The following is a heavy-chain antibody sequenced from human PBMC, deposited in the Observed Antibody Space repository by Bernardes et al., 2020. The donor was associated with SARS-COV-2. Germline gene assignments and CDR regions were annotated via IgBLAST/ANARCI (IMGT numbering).Heavy chain of an antibody. CDR1: GFTLSNYW. CDR3: ARAGWYRFDY. CDR2: FSSDGTVT. D-gene: IGHD6-19*01. V-gene: IGHV3-74*01. Sequence: SLRLSFVASGFTLSNYWMHWVRQAPGKGLVWVSRFSSDGTVTNYADSVKGRFTISRDNAKNTLYLQMNSLRDEDTAVYYCARAGWYRFDYWGQGTLVTVSS. J-gene: IGHJ4*02.